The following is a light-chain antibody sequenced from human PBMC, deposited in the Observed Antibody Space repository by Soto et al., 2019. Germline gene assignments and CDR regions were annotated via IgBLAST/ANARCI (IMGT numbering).Light chain of an antibody. J-gene: IGKJ2*01. V-gene: IGKV3-15*01. CDR2: GAS. Sequence: EIVMTQSPATLSVSPGERATLSCRASQSVRSNLAWYQQKPGQAPRLLISGASNRATVIPARFSGSGSGTEFTLTISSLQSEDFAVYYCQQYNNWPRVTFGQGTKLEIK. CDR1: QSVRSN. CDR3: QQYNNWPRVT.